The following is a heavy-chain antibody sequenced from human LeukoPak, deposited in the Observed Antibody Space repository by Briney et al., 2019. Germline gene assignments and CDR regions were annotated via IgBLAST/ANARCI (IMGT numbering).Heavy chain of an antibody. V-gene: IGHV1-69*02. CDR3: AGGRGYSYGYDFDY. J-gene: IGHJ4*02. CDR1: GGTFSSYT. Sequence: SVKVSCKASGGTFSSYTISWVRQAPGQGLEWMGRIIPILGIANYAQKFQGRVTITADKSTSTAYMELSSLRSEDTAVYYCAGGRGYSYGYDFDYWAREPWSPSPQ. CDR2: IIPILGIA. D-gene: IGHD5-18*01.